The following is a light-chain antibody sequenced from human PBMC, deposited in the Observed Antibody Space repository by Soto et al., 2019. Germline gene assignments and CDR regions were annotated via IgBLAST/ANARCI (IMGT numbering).Light chain of an antibody. Sequence: DIQMTQSPSTLSASVGDRVTITCRASQSISSWLAWYQQKPGKAPNLLIYKASHLENGVPSRFSGSGSGTEFTLTISSLQPEDFATYYCLQHNSYPLTFGGGTKVDNK. V-gene: IGKV1-5*03. CDR2: KAS. J-gene: IGKJ4*01. CDR1: QSISSW. CDR3: LQHNSYPLT.